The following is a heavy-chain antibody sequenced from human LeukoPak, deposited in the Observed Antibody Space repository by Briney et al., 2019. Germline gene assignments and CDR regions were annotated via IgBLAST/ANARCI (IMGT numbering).Heavy chain of an antibody. Sequence: SGGSLRLSCAASGFTFSSYGMHWVRQAPGKGLEWVAVISYDGSNKYYADSVKGRFTISRDNSKNTLYLQMNSLRAEDTAVYYCAKITIDSDYYYGMDVWGQGTTVTVSS. CDR2: ISYDGSNK. CDR3: AKITIDSDYYYGMDV. V-gene: IGHV3-30*18. CDR1: GFTFSSYG. D-gene: IGHD5-24*01. J-gene: IGHJ6*02.